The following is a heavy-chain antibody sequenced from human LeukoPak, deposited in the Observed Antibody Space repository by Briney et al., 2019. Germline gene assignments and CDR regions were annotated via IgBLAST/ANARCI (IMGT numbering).Heavy chain of an antibody. J-gene: IGHJ3*02. CDR2: ISAHNGNT. CDR3: ARGTGRGYGGNSDAFDI. CDR1: GYTFTSYG. Sequence: APVKVSCKASGYTFTSYGISWVRQAPGQGLERMGWISAHNGNTNYAQKLQGRVTMTTDTSTSTAYMELRSLRSDDTAVYYCARGTGRGYGGNSDAFDIWGQGTMVTVSS. D-gene: IGHD4-23*01. V-gene: IGHV1-18*01.